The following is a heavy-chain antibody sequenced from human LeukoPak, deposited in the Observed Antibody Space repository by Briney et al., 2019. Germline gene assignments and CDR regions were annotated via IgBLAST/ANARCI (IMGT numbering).Heavy chain of an antibody. CDR3: ARHGGQWLLRYHLDY. V-gene: IGHV4-39*01. D-gene: IGHD5-12*01. CDR1: GVSISSSNSY. Sequence: PSETLSLTCTVSGVSISSSNSYWGWIRQPPGKGLEWIGSIYYSGSTYYNPSLKSRVTISVDTSKNQFSLKLSSVTAADTAVYYCARHGGQWLLRYHLDYWGQGTLVTVSS. CDR2: IYYSGST. J-gene: IGHJ4*02.